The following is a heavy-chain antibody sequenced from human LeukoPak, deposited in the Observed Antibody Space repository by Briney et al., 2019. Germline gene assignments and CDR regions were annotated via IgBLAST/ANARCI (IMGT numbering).Heavy chain of an antibody. Sequence: PGGSLRLSCAASGFTFSSYAMHWVRQAPGKGLEWVAVISYDGSNKYYADSVKGRFSISRDNSKNTLYLQMNSLRAEDTAVYYCAKDTMVRGLFDYWGQGTLVTVSS. J-gene: IGHJ4*02. D-gene: IGHD3-10*01. CDR2: ISYDGSNK. V-gene: IGHV3-30-3*01. CDR3: AKDTMVRGLFDY. CDR1: GFTFSSYA.